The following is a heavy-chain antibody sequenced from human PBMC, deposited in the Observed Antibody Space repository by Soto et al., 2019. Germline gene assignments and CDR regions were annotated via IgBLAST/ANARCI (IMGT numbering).Heavy chain of an antibody. J-gene: IGHJ6*02. CDR1: GFDFSSNC. CDR3: ARDNYVLRYFDWLHDYYGMDV. CDR2: VSNDGSNK. Sequence: GGSRGSGGSATGFDFSSNCIHRVPRAPGKGLGWVAVVSNDGSNKYYADSVKGRFTISRDNSKNTLYLQMNSLRAEDTAVYYCARDNYVLRYFDWLHDYYGMDVWGQGTTVTVSS. V-gene: IGHV3-30*03. D-gene: IGHD3-9*01.